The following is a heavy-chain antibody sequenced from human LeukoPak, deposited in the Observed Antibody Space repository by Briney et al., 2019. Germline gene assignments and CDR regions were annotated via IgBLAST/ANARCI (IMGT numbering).Heavy chain of an antibody. D-gene: IGHD3-16*01. CDR3: ARPAYTAAYDL. CDR2: MKGDGSEI. Sequence: GGSLRLSCAASGFSFSTYWMTWVRQAPGKGLEWVANMKGDGSEIHYVDSVKGRFTISRDNAKNSLYLQMNSLRAEDTALYYCARPAYTAAYDLWGQGTMVTVSS. J-gene: IGHJ3*01. V-gene: IGHV3-7*01. CDR1: GFSFSTYW.